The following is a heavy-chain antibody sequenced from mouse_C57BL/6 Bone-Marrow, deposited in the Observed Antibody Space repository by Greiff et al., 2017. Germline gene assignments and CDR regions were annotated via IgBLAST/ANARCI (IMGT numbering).Heavy chain of an antibody. CDR3: ARSGYYGLSWYFDV. D-gene: IGHD1-2*01. Sequence: EVQVVESGPGLAKPSQTLSLTCSVTGYSITSDYWNWIWKFPGNKLEYMGYISYSGSTNYNPSLKSRISITRDTSKNQYYLKLNSVTTEDTATCYCARSGYYGLSWYFDVWGTVTTVTVSS. J-gene: IGHJ1*03. CDR1: GYSITSDY. V-gene: IGHV3-8*01. CDR2: ISYSGST.